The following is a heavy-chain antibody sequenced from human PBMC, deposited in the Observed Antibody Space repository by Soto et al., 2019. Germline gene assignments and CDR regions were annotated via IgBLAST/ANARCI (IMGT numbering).Heavy chain of an antibody. CDR3: ARDQTGITTAGGGRIDH. CDR1: GFTFSTHA. CDR2: VSFDGSNK. J-gene: IGHJ4*02. D-gene: IGHD6-13*01. V-gene: IGHV3-30-3*01. Sequence: QVQLVEYGGGVVQPGGSLRLSCAASGFTFSTHAMHWVRQAPGKGLECVAIVSFDGSNKYYADSVKGRFTISRDNSKNTLYLQMSGLTPEDTAFYYCARDQTGITTAGGGRIDHWGQGTLVTVSS.